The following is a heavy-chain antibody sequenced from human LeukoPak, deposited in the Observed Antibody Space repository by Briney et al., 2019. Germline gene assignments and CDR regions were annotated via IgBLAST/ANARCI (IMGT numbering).Heavy chain of an antibody. CDR3: ARGQGGNYYLTYFDY. J-gene: IGHJ4*02. CDR1: GGSFSTYY. CDR2: FYYSGRT. Sequence: SETLSLTCTVQGGSFSTYYWSWIRQPPGKGLEWIGHFYYSGRTSYSPSLKSRVTISVDTSRSQFSLKLTSVTAADTAVYFCARGQGGNYYLTYFDYWGQGALVTVSP. D-gene: IGHD1-26*01. V-gene: IGHV4-59*01.